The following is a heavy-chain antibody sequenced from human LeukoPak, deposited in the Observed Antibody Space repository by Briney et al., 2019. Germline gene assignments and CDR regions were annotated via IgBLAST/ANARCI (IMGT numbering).Heavy chain of an antibody. CDR3: ARILGYCSGGSCYGYYYGMDV. Sequence: GRSLRLSCAASGVTFSSYGMHWVRQAPGKGLEWVAVIWYDGSNKYYADSVKGRFTISRDNSKNTLYLQMNSLRAEDTAVYYCARILGYCSGGSCYGYYYGMDVWGQGTTVTVSS. CDR2: IWYDGSNK. J-gene: IGHJ6*02. D-gene: IGHD2-15*01. V-gene: IGHV3-33*01. CDR1: GVTFSSYG.